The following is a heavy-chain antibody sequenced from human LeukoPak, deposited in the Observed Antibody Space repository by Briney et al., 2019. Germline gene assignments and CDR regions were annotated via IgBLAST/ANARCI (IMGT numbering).Heavy chain of an antibody. D-gene: IGHD1-14*01. CDR3: AIRIPGNDY. CDR1: GCTFSSYA. V-gene: IGHV1-69*06. J-gene: IGHJ4*02. CDR2: IIPIFGTA. Sequence: ASVKVSCKASGCTFSSYAISWVRQAPGQGLEWMGGIIPIFGTANYAQKFQGRVTITADKSTSTAYMELSSLRSEDMAVYYCAIRIPGNDYWGQGTRITVSS.